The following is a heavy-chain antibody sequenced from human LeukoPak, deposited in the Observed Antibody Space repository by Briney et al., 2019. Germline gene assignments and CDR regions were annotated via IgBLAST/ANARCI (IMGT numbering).Heavy chain of an antibody. Sequence: GGSLRLSCAASGFSLSSYSMNWIRQAPGKGLEWVSSISTDNSYRHYADSVKGRFTISRDNPKNSLYLQMNTLRAEDTAVYYCARDVSLDIWGQGTLVTVSS. CDR1: GFSLSSYS. V-gene: IGHV3-21*06. CDR2: ISTDNSYR. J-gene: IGHJ4*02. CDR3: ARDVSLDI.